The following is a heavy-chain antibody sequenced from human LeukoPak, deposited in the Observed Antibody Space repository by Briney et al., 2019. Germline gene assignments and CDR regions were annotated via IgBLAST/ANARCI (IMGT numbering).Heavy chain of an antibody. Sequence: ASVKVSCKASGYTFTSYDINWVRQAAGQGLEWMGWMNPNSGNTGYAQKFQGRVTMTRNTSISTAYMGLSSLRSEDTAVYYCARIHGEDRDYWGQGTLVTVSS. CDR1: GYTFTSYD. CDR2: MNPNSGNT. J-gene: IGHJ4*02. D-gene: IGHD4-17*01. V-gene: IGHV1-8*01. CDR3: ARIHGEDRDY.